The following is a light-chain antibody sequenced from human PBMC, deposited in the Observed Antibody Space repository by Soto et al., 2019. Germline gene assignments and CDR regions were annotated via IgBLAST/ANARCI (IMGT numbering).Light chain of an antibody. CDR2: GAS. CDR1: QSVSSN. V-gene: IGKV3-15*01. CDR3: QQYNSTPQT. J-gene: IGKJ1*01. Sequence: EIVLTQSPATLSASPGERATLSCRASQSVSSNLAWYQQKPGQAPRRLIYGASTRSTGIPPRWSGSGSGTDDTRTTSSLPSEEFAADYWQQYNSTPQTFGHGTKVEIK.